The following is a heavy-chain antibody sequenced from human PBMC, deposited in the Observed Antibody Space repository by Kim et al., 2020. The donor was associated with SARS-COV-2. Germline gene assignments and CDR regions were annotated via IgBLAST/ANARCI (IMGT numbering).Heavy chain of an antibody. Sequence: SETLSLTCTVSGGSISNYYWSWIRQPPGKGLEWIGYIYYSGTTNYNPTLRSRVTMSVDTPKKQFSLRLNSVTAADTAAYYCASYSYPSGSFDYWGQGTLVTVSS. D-gene: IGHD3-10*01. V-gene: IGHV4-59*08. CDR3: ASYSYPSGSFDY. J-gene: IGHJ4*02. CDR1: GGSISNYY. CDR2: IYYSGTT.